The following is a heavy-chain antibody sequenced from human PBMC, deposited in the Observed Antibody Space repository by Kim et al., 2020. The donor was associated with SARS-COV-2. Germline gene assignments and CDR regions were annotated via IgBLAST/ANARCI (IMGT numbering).Heavy chain of an antibody. CDR3: ARYTSEQQLANYNWFDP. CDR1: GFTFSSYW. J-gene: IGHJ5*02. Sequence: GGSLRLSCAASGFTFSSYWMSWVRQAPGKGLEWVANIKQDGSEKYYVDSVKGRFTISRDNAKNSLYLQMNSLRAEDTAVYYCARYTSEQQLANYNWFDPWGQGTLVTVSS. CDR2: IKQDGSEK. D-gene: IGHD6-13*01. V-gene: IGHV3-7*01.